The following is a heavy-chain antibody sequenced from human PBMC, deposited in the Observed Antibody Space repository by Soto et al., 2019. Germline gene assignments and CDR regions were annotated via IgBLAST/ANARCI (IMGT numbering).Heavy chain of an antibody. CDR3: ARVYYGPFDY. V-gene: IGHV3-11*01. D-gene: IGHD4-17*01. Sequence: GSLRLSCAASGFTFSDYAMTWMRQAPGKGLEWVSYISSSGTTIYYAVSVKGRFTISRDNAKNSLYLQMDSLRAEDTAVYHCARVYYGPFDYWGQGTLVTVSS. CDR1: GFTFSDYA. J-gene: IGHJ4*02. CDR2: ISSSGTTI.